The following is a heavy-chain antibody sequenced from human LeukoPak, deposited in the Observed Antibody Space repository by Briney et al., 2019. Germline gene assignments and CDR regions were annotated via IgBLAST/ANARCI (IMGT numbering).Heavy chain of an antibody. CDR2: ISAYNGNT. J-gene: IGHJ5*02. CDR3: ARVVMVRGSDNWFDP. D-gene: IGHD3-10*01. V-gene: IGHV1-18*01. CDR1: GYTFTSYG. Sequence: ASVKVSCKASGYTFTSYGISWVRQAPGQGLEWMGWISAYNGNTNYAQKLQGRVTMTTDTSTSTAYMELRSLRSDDTAVYYCARVVMVRGSDNWFDPWGQGTLVTVSS.